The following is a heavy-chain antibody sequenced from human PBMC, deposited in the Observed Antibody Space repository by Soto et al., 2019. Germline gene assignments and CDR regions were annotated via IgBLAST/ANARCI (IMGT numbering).Heavy chain of an antibody. Sequence: GASVKVSCKASGYMFNSNGISWVRQAPGHGLEWMGWISGFNGNTNYAQKLQGRVTMTTDTSTSTAYVELRSLRSDDTAVYYCGRALFAGRADHCYYAMDVWG. CDR2: ISGFNGNT. V-gene: IGHV1-18*01. CDR3: GRALFAGRADHCYYAMDV. J-gene: IGHJ6*02. CDR1: GYMFNSNG.